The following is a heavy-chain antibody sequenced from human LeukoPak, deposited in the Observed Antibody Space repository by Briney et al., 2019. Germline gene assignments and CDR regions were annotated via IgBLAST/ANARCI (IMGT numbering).Heavy chain of an antibody. D-gene: IGHD2-2*01. J-gene: IGHJ4*02. CDR1: GGSISSYY. CDR3: ARAAIVPQYFDY. Sequence: SETLSLTCTVSGGSISSYYWSWIRQPPGKGLEWIGYIYYSGSTNYNPSLKSRVTISVDTSKNQFSLKLSSVTAADTAVYYCARAAIVPQYFDYWGQGTLVTVSS. V-gene: IGHV4-59*01. CDR2: IYYSGST.